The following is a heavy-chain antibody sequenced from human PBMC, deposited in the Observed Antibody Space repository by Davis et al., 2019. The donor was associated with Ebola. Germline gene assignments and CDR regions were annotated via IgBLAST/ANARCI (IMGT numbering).Heavy chain of an antibody. CDR1: GFTFSGSA. CDR2: IRSKANSYAT. J-gene: IGHJ4*02. V-gene: IGHV3-73*01. CDR3: TIDIGYCTNGVCYTDDY. D-gene: IGHD2-8*01. Sequence: GGSLRLSCAASGFTFSGSAMHWVRQASGKGLEWVGRIRSKANSYATAYAASVKGRFTISRDDSKNTAYLQMNSLKTEDTAVYYCTIDIGYCTNGVCYTDDYWGQGTLVTVSS.